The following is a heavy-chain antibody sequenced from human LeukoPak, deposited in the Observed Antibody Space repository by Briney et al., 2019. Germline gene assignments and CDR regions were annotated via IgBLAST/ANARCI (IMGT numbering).Heavy chain of an antibody. J-gene: IGHJ4*02. Sequence: GGSLRLSSAASGFXVSRNYMSWVRQAPGKGLEWVSVIYIDGNTYYADSVRGRFTISRDNSKNTVYLQMNSLRAEDTAVYYCARGDGYNFFDSWGQGTLVTVSS. V-gene: IGHV3-66*01. CDR2: IYIDGNT. CDR1: GFXVSRNY. D-gene: IGHD5-24*01. CDR3: ARGDGYNFFDS.